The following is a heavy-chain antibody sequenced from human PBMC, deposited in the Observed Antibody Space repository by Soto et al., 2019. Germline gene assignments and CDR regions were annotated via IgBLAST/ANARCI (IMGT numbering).Heavy chain of an antibody. D-gene: IGHD3-9*01. CDR3: ARHPLELGYFDWNNWFDP. J-gene: IGHJ5*02. V-gene: IGHV4-39*01. CDR2: IYYSGST. CDR1: GGSISSSSYY. Sequence: PSETLSLTCTVSGGSISSSSYYWGWIRQPPGKGLEWIGSIYYSGSTYYNPSLKSRVTISVDTSKNQFSLKLSSVTAADTAVYYCARHPLELGYFDWNNWFDPWGQGTLVTVSS.